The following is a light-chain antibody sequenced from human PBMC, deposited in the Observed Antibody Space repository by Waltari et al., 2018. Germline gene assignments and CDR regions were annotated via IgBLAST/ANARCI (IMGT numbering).Light chain of an antibody. J-gene: IGKJ4*01. CDR3: QHLNSFPPT. CDR1: QGVGRD. Sequence: IQLTQSPSSLSASVGDTVRITCRASQGVGRDLAWYQQKPGRAPQLLIYSSSIFQGGVPSRFSGSGSGTDFTLTISSLQPEDFATYYCQHLNSFPPTFGGGTRVEVK. V-gene: IGKV1-9*01. CDR2: SSS.